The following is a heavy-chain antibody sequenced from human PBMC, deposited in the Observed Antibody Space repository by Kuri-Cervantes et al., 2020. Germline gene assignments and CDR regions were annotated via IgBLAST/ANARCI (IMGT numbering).Heavy chain of an antibody. J-gene: IGHJ4*02. CDR2: ISSSSSTI. D-gene: IGHD1-26*01. V-gene: IGHV3-48*04. Sequence: LSLTCAASGFTFSSYSMTWVRQAPGKGLEWVSYISSSSSTIYYADSVKGRFTISRDNAKNSLYLQMNSLRAEDTAVYYCARIPVSGSYYAGGYFDYWGQGTLVTVSS. CDR1: GFTFSSYS. CDR3: ARIPVSGSYYAGGYFDY.